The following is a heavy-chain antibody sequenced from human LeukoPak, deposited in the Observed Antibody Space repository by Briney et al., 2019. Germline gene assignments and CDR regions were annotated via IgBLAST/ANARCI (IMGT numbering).Heavy chain of an antibody. V-gene: IGHV4-39*07. J-gene: IGHJ6*03. D-gene: IGHD1-26*01. CDR1: GVSISSSSYY. CDR2: IYYSGST. Sequence: AETLSHTCTVSGVSISSSSYYWGWIRQPPGKGLEWFVSIYYSGSTYYHPSLKSRVTISVDTSKNQFSLKLSSVTAADTAVYYCARSEHSGSYPRYYYMDVWGKGTTVTVSS. CDR3: ARSEHSGSYPRYYYMDV.